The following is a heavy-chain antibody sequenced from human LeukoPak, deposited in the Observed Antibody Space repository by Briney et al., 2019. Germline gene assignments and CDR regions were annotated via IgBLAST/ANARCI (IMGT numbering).Heavy chain of an antibody. CDR1: GGTFITYV. D-gene: IGHD2-15*01. V-gene: IGHV1-69*05. CDR3: ARNDLGFCSGASCYSSQFDY. Sequence: ASVKVSCKASGGTFITYVINWVRQAPGQGLEWMGGIIPIFGTANYTQKFQGRVTITTDESTSTAYMELRSLRSEDTAVYYCARNDLGFCSGASCYSSQFDYWGQGTLVTVSS. CDR2: IIPIFGTA. J-gene: IGHJ4*02.